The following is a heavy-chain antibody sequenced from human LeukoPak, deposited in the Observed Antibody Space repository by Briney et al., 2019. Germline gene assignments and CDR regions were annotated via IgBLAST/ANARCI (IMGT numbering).Heavy chain of an antibody. CDR3: ARTGSGRDYYGMDV. V-gene: IGHV4-59*01. CDR2: IYYSGST. CDR1: GGSISGAY. J-gene: IGHJ6*02. D-gene: IGHD5-12*01. Sequence: KPSETLSLTCSVSGGSISGAYWSWIRQAPGEGLEWIGYIYYSGSTDYNPSLESRVTISIDTSKNHFSLNLTAVTAADTAIYYCARTGSGRDYYGMDVWGQGTSVTVSS.